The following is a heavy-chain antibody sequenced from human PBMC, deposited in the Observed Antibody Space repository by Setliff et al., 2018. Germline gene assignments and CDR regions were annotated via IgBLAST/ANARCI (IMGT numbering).Heavy chain of an antibody. CDR1: GGSISNTYYY. CDR2: VYYSGTT. Sequence: KLSETLSLTCTVSGGSISNTYYYWSWIRQPPGKGLEFIGYVYYSGTTNYDPSLKSRVTMSVDTSKNQFSLKLSSVAAADTAVYYCARGGTFRYFDFWGQGAPVTVSS. D-gene: IGHD2-15*01. V-gene: IGHV4-61*05. CDR3: ARGGTFRYFDF. J-gene: IGHJ4*02.